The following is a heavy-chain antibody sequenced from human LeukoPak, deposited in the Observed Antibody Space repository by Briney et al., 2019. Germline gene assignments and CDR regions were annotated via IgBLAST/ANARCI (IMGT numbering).Heavy chain of an antibody. J-gene: IGHJ4*02. Sequence: GGSLRLSCAASGFXFSSYAISWVRQAPGKGLEWFSAISGSGGSTYYADPVKGRFTISRDNSENTLYLQMNSLRAEDTAVYYCAKASGKITMVRGVITYWGQGTLVTVSS. V-gene: IGHV3-23*01. D-gene: IGHD3-10*01. CDR3: AKASGKITMVRGVITY. CDR2: ISGSGGST. CDR1: GFXFSSYA.